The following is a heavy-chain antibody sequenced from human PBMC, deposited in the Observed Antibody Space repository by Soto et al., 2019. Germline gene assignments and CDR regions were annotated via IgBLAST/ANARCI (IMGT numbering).Heavy chain of an antibody. Sequence: QVQLQESGPGLVKPSQTLSLTCTVSGGSISSGGYYWSWIRQHPGKGLEWIGYIYYSGSTYYNPSLKSRVTISVDTSTNQFSLKLSSVTAADTAVYYCARSHRYCSSTSCFRGVDYWGQGTLVTVSS. V-gene: IGHV4-31*03. D-gene: IGHD2-2*01. CDR1: GGSISSGGYY. CDR2: IYYSGST. CDR3: ARSHRYCSSTSCFRGVDY. J-gene: IGHJ4*02.